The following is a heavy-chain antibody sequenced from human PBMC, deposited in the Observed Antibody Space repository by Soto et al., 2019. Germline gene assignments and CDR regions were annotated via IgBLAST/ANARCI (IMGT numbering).Heavy chain of an antibody. CDR3: AGVDTAMAVARYYYGMDV. V-gene: IGHV1-69*06. CDR2: IIPIFGTA. J-gene: IGHJ6*02. Sequence: SVKVSCKASGGTFSSYSISWVRQAPGQGLEWMGGIIPIFGTANYAQKFQGRVTITADKSTSTAYMELSSLRSEDTAVYYCAGVDTAMAVARYYYGMDVWGQGTTVTVSS. CDR1: GGTFSSYS. D-gene: IGHD5-18*01.